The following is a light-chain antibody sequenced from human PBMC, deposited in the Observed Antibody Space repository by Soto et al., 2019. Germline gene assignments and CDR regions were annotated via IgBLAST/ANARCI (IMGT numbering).Light chain of an antibody. CDR2: DVS. CDR3: GSYTSSSTLYV. CDR1: SSDVGDFNY. Sequence: QSALTQPASVSGSPGQSITISCTGTSSDVGDFNYVSWYQQHPGKAPKLIIYDVSSRPSGVSNRFSGSKSGNTAALTISGLQAEDEADYYCGSYTSSSTLYVFGGGTKVPS. J-gene: IGLJ1*01. V-gene: IGLV2-14*03.